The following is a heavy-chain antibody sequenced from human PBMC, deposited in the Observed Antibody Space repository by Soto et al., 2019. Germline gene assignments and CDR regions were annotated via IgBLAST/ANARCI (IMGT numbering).Heavy chain of an antibody. Sequence: EVPLLESGGGLVQPGGSLRLSCAASGFTFSSYAMSWVRQAPGKGLEWVSAISGSGGSTYYAASVKGRFTISRDNSKTTLYRQMNSLRAADTAVYYCAKDPQGYCSGGSCAGFDYWGQGTLVTVSS. CDR2: ISGSGGST. CDR3: AKDPQGYCSGGSCAGFDY. V-gene: IGHV3-23*01. D-gene: IGHD2-15*01. CDR1: GFTFSSYA. J-gene: IGHJ4*02.